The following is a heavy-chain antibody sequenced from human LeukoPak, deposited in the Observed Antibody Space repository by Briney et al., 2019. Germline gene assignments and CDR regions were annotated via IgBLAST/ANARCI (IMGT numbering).Heavy chain of an antibody. CDR1: GYTFTSYA. CDR2: INAGNGNT. Sequence: ASVKVSCKASGYTFTSYAMHWVRQAPGQRLEWMGWINAGNGNTKYSQEFQGRVTITADKSTSTAYVELRSLRSDDTAVYYCARDNYYDSSGYFDYWGQGTLVTVSS. CDR3: ARDNYYDSSGYFDY. D-gene: IGHD3-22*01. J-gene: IGHJ4*02. V-gene: IGHV1-3*01.